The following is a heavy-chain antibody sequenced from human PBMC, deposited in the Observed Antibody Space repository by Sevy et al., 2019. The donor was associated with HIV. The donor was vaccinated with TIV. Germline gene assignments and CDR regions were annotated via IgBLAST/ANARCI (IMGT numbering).Heavy chain of an antibody. CDR1: GFIFSNYN. V-gene: IGHV3-21*01. D-gene: IGHD3-22*01. Sequence: GGSLRLSCAASGFIFSNYNMNWVRQAPGKGLEWVSSISSSSSYIYYADSVKGRFTISRDNAKNSLYLQMNNPRAEDTAVYYCAGENYYDSTAYRFDYWGQGTLVTVSS. CDR2: ISSSSSYI. J-gene: IGHJ4*02. CDR3: AGENYYDSTAYRFDY.